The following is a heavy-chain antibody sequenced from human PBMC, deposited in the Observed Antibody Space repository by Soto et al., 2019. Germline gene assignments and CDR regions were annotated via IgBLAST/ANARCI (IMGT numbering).Heavy chain of an antibody. Sequence: GASVKVSCKASGYTFTSYDINWVRQATGQGLEWMGWMNPNSGNTGYAQKFQGRVTMTRNTSISTAYMELSSLRSEGTAVYYCATRNSYDYGEGRSDYWGQGTLVTVSS. V-gene: IGHV1-8*01. D-gene: IGHD4-17*01. CDR3: ATRNSYDYGEGRSDY. CDR1: GYTFTSYD. CDR2: MNPNSGNT. J-gene: IGHJ4*02.